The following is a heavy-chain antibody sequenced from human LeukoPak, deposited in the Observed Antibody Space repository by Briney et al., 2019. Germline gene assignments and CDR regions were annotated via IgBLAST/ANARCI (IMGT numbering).Heavy chain of an antibody. D-gene: IGHD6-6*01. Sequence: ASVKVSCKASGYTFTSYGISWVRQAPGQGLEWMGWISAYNGNTNYAQKLQGRVTMTRDTSTSTVYMELSSLRSEDTAVYYCARDLGGSSSLFYYYYYGMDVWGQGTTVTVSS. CDR2: ISAYNGNT. CDR3: ARDLGGSSSLFYYYYYGMDV. V-gene: IGHV1-18*01. J-gene: IGHJ6*02. CDR1: GYTFTSYG.